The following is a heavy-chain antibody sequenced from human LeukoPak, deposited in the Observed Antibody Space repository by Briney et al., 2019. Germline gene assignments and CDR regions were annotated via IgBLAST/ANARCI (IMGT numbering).Heavy chain of an antibody. CDR2: ISFDRNSD. V-gene: IGHV3-30*04. D-gene: IGHD1-26*01. J-gene: IGHJ1*01. CDR3: ARDGATSLFEGGAYFLD. Sequence: PAGSLRLSCTASESPVSTNAMHWVRPARGKGVEWMAVISFDRNSDTYAEPVEGRLTTPRDNSKSTLYLQMNRLRIDDTAVYYCARDGATSLFEGGAYFLDWGQGALVTVSS. CDR1: ESPVSTNA.